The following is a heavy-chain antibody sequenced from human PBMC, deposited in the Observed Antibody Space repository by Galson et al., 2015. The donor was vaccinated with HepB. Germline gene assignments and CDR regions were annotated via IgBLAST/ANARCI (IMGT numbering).Heavy chain of an antibody. V-gene: IGHV5-51*03. Sequence: QSGAEVKKPGESLKISCKGYGYSFTTYWIGWVRQMPGKGLEWMGIIYPDDSDTKYRPSFQGQVTISADKSISTAYLQWSSLKASDTAMYYCAARAGSSGWYTTAFDIWGQGTMVTVSS. D-gene: IGHD6-19*01. J-gene: IGHJ3*02. CDR2: IYPDDSDT. CDR1: GYSFTTYW. CDR3: AARAGSSGWYTTAFDI.